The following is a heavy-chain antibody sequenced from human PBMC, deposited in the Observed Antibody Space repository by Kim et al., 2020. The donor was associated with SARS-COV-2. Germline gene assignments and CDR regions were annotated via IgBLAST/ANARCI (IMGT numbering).Heavy chain of an antibody. D-gene: IGHD3-22*01. J-gene: IGHJ4*02. CDR2: T. V-gene: IGHV4-39*01. Sequence: TYYTPALKSRVDISVDTSKNQFSLKLSSVTAADTAVYYCARLSGYSKLDYWGQGTLVTVSS. CDR3: ARLSGYSKLDY.